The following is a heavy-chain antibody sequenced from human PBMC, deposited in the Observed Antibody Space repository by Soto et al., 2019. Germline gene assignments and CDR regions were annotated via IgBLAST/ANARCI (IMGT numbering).Heavy chain of an antibody. V-gene: IGHV4-31*03. CDR1: GGPISSGGYY. CDR3: ARTRAVLPFDPYYYYMDV. J-gene: IGHJ6*03. CDR2: IYYSGST. D-gene: IGHD3-10*01. Sequence: SETLSLTCTVSGGPISSGGYYWSWIRQHPGKGLEWIGYIYYSGSTYYNPSLKSRVTISVDTSKNQFSLKLSSVTAADMAVYYCARTRAVLPFDPYYYYMDVWGKGTTVTVSS.